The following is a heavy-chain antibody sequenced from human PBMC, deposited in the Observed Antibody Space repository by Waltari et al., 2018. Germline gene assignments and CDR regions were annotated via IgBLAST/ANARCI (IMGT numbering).Heavy chain of an antibody. J-gene: IGHJ6*02. Sequence: QVQLVQSGAEVKKPGSSVKVSCKASGGTFSSYAISWVRQAPGQGLEWMGGIHPSFGTANSAQKFQGRGTITADESTSTAYMELSSLRSEDTAVYYCARDPITIFGVVNPYYYYGMDVWGQGTTVTVSS. CDR1: GGTFSSYA. CDR2: IHPSFGTA. V-gene: IGHV1-69*01. CDR3: ARDPITIFGVVNPYYYYGMDV. D-gene: IGHD3-3*01.